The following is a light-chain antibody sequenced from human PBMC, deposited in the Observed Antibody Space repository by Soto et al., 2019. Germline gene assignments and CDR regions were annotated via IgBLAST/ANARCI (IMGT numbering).Light chain of an antibody. CDR1: QSISSW. Sequence: DIQMTHSPSTLSAPVGDRVTITCRASQSISSWLAWYQQKPGKAPKLLIYDASSLESGVPSRFSGSGSGTEFTLTISSLQPDDFATYYYQQYNSYSGTFGQGTKVDI. J-gene: IGKJ1*01. CDR3: QQYNSYSGT. V-gene: IGKV1-5*01. CDR2: DAS.